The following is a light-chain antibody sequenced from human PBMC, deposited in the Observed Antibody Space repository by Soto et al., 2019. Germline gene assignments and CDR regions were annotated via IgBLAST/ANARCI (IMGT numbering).Light chain of an antibody. CDR3: QQYYATPPYT. Sequence: DIVMTLSPDSLAVSLGERATINCKSSQSVLYSSNNKNYLAWYQQKPGQPPKLLIYWASTRESGVPDRXSGSXXXXXXXXTISSLQAEDVAVYYCQQYYATPPYTFGQGTKVEIK. CDR1: QSVLYSSNNKNY. J-gene: IGKJ2*01. CDR2: WAS. V-gene: IGKV4-1*01.